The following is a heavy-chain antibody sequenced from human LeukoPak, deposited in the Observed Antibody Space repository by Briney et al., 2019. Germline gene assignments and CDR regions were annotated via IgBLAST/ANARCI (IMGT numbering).Heavy chain of an antibody. CDR2: IYTSGST. D-gene: IGHD2-2*02. CDR3: AREQLGYCSSTSCYTNYYYYMDA. V-gene: IGHV4-4*07. CDR1: GGSISSYY. J-gene: IGHJ6*03. Sequence: SETLSLTCTVSGGSISSYYWSWIRQPAGKGLEWIGRIYTSGSTNYNPSLKSRVTMSVDTSKNQFSLKLSSVTAADTAVYYCAREQLGYCSSTSCYTNYYYYMDAWGKGTTVTVSS.